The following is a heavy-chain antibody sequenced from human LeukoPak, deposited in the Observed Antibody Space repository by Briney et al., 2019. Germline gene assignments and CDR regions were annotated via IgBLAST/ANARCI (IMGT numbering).Heavy chain of an antibody. V-gene: IGHV3-23*01. CDR3: AKNFWSDKYYYYYMDV. D-gene: IGHD3-3*01. CDR2: ITSSGWYT. Sequence: GGSLRLSCAASGFTFSSYAMSWVRQAPGKGLEWVPTITSSGWYTYYADSVKGRFTISRDNSKNTLYLQMNSLRAEDTAVYYCAKNFWSDKYYYYYMDVWGKGTTVTVSS. J-gene: IGHJ6*03. CDR1: GFTFSSYA.